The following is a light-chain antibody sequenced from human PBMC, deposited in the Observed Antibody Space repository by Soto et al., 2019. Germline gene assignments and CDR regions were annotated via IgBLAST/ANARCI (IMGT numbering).Light chain of an antibody. CDR2: EVS. CDR3: SSYAGSNWYV. V-gene: IGLV2-8*01. Sequence: QSALTQPPSASGSPGQSVTLSCTGTNSDVGGYNYVSWYQQYPGKAPRLIIYEVSERPSGVPDRFSGSKSGNTASLTVSGLQTADEADYYCSSYAGSNWYVFGTGTKLTVL. CDR1: NSDVGGYNY. J-gene: IGLJ1*01.